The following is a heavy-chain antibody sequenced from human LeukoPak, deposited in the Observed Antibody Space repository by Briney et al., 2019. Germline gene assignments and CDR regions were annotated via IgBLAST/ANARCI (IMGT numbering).Heavy chain of an antibody. D-gene: IGHD5-24*01. CDR3: ARGIGAYKGGNY. CDR1: GGSISSYY. V-gene: IGHV4-59*12. J-gene: IGHJ4*02. Sequence: SETLSLTCTVSGGSISSYYWSWIRQPPGKGLEWIGYIYYSGSTNYNPSLESRVTMSVDTSRNQFSLKVTSVTAADTAVYYCARGIGAYKGGNYWGQGTLVTVSS. CDR2: IYYSGST.